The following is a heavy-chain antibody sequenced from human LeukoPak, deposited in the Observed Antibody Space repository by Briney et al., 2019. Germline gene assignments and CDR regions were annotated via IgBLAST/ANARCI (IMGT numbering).Heavy chain of an antibody. V-gene: IGHV1-46*01. Sequence: ASVTVSCKASGYTFTSYYMHWVRQPPGQGHEWMGLINLSGGSTSYAQKFQGRVTMTRDTATSTVYMELSSLRAEDTAVYYCATGIYYYDSSGYSDAFDIWGQGTMVTVSS. D-gene: IGHD3-22*01. CDR2: INLSGGST. CDR1: GYTFTSYY. CDR3: ATGIYYYDSSGYSDAFDI. J-gene: IGHJ3*02.